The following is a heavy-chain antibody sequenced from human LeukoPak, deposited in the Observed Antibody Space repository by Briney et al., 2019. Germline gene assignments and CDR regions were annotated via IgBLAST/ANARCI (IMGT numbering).Heavy chain of an antibody. J-gene: IGHJ4*02. D-gene: IGHD2-2*01. CDR2: TCYSGRH. CDR1: GCSISSYY. V-gene: IGHV4-59*01. Sequence: PSETLSLTCTVSGCSISSYYWSWLRQPPGKGLEWIGFTCYSGRHNYDPALKRRVTISVDTSKNQISLKLSFVTAADTAVYYCARGAPGYCSSTTCPLDYWGQGTLVTVSS. CDR3: ARGAPGYCSSTTCPLDY.